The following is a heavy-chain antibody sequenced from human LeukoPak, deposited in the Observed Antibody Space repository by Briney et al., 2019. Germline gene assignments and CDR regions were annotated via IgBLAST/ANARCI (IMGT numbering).Heavy chain of an antibody. CDR2: IKLDGTEK. V-gene: IGHV3-7*05. D-gene: IGHD3-10*01. CDR1: GFTFSSYW. J-gene: IGHJ6*02. Sequence: GGSLRLSCAASGFTFSSYWMSWVRQAPGKGLEWVANIKLDGTEKYHVDSVKGRFTISRDNAKNSLYLQMNSLRAEDTAVYYCARDLRGRGMDVWGQGTTVTVSS. CDR3: ARDLRGRGMDV.